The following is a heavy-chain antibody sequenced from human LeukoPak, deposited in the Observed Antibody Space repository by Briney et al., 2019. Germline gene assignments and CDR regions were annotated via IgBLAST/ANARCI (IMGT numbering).Heavy chain of an antibody. CDR1: GFTVSSNY. CDR2: IYSGGST. CDR3: ARVSSSWYHGMDV. V-gene: IGHV3-53*01. D-gene: IGHD6-13*01. Sequence: GGSLRLSCAASGFTVSSNYMGWVRRAPGKGLEWVSVIYSGGSTYYADSVKGRFTISRDNSKNTLYLQMNSLRAEDTAVYYCARVSSSWYHGMDVWGQGTTVTVSS. J-gene: IGHJ6*02.